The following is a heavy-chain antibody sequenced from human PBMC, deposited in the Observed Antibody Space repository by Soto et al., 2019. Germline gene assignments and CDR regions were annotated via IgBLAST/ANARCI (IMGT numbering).Heavy chain of an antibody. CDR1: GFTFSSYA. CDR2: ISGSGSST. V-gene: IGHV3-23*01. J-gene: IGHJ6*02. Sequence: EVHLLESGGGLQQPGGSLRLACAASGFTFSSYAMSWVRQAPGKGLELVSVISGSGSSTYYADSVKGRFTISRDNSKNTLYLQLNSLRAEDTAVYCCAKVRTPEPYSYYYGMDVWGQGTTVTVSS. D-gene: IGHD1-26*01. CDR3: AKVRTPEPYSYYYGMDV.